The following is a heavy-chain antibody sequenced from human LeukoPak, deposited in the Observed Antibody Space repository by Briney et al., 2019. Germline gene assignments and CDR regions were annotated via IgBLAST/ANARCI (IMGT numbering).Heavy chain of an antibody. J-gene: IGHJ4*02. CDR1: GFIFSNYG. V-gene: IGHV3-23*01. Sequence: GGSLRLSCAASGFIFSNYGMSWVRQAPGKGLEWVSAMSGSGSRTYYADSVKGRFTISRDNSKNTLYLQMNSLRAEDTAVYYCARRSGIAVAGAFDYWGQGTLVTVSS. D-gene: IGHD6-19*01. CDR2: MSGSGSRT. CDR3: ARRSGIAVAGAFDY.